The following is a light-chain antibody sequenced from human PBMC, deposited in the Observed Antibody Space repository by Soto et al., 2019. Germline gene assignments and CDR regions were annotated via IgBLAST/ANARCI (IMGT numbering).Light chain of an antibody. V-gene: IGKV3-20*01. CDR1: QSVSSSY. Sequence: EIVXTQSPGTLSLSPGERATLSCRASQSVSSSYLAWYQQKPGQAPRLLIYGASSRATGIPDGFSGSGSGTDFTLTISRLEPEDFAVYYCQQYGSPVTFGQGTKVDIK. CDR3: QQYGSPVT. CDR2: GAS. J-gene: IGKJ1*01.